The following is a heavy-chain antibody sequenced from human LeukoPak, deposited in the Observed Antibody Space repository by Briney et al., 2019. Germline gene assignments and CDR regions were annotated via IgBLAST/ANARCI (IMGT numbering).Heavy chain of an antibody. Sequence: SETLSLTCTVSGGSISSYYWSWIRQPPGKGLEWIGYIYYSGSTNYNPSLKSQVTISVDRSKIQFSLKLSSVTAADTAVYYCVRGGSGGTFDYWGQGTLVTVSS. V-gene: IGHV4-59*01. J-gene: IGHJ4*02. CDR1: GGSISSYY. CDR2: IYYSGST. CDR3: VRGGSGGTFDY. D-gene: IGHD3-10*01.